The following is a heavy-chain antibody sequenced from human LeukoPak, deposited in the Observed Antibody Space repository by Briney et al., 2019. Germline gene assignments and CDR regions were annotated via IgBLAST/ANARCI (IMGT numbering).Heavy chain of an antibody. CDR1: GGSISSYY. V-gene: IGHV4-59*04. CDR3: ARGGYDFWSGYHSSYAFDI. D-gene: IGHD3-3*01. CDR2: IYYSGST. J-gene: IGHJ3*02. Sequence: SETLSLTCTVSGGSISSYYWSWIRQPPGKGLEWIGSIYYSGSTYYNPSLKSRVTISVDTSKNQFSLKLSSVTAADTAVYYCARGGYDFWSGYHSSYAFDIWGQGTMVTVSS.